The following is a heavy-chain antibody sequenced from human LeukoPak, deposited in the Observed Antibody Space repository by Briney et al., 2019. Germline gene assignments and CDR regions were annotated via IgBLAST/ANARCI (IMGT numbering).Heavy chain of an antibody. Sequence: PSETLSLTCTVSGGSISSYYWSWIRQPPGKGLEWIGYIYTSGSTNYNPPLKSRVTISVDTSKNQFSLKLSSVTAADTAVYYCARHVGGGPVDYWGQGTLVTVSS. D-gene: IGHD1-26*01. CDR3: ARHVGGGPVDY. CDR2: IYTSGST. J-gene: IGHJ4*02. CDR1: GGSISSYY. V-gene: IGHV4-4*09.